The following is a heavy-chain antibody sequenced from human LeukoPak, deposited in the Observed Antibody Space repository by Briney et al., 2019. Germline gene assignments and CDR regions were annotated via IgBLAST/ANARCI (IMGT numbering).Heavy chain of an antibody. CDR2: IKSKTDGGTT. Sequence: GGSLRLSCAASGFIFSSYAMSWVRQAPGKGLEWVGRIKSKTDGGTTDYAAPVKGRFTVSRDDPKKMLYLQMNSLKTEDTGVYYCTSSSSDWGQGTLVTVSS. V-gene: IGHV3-15*01. CDR1: GFIFSSYA. D-gene: IGHD6-19*01. J-gene: IGHJ4*02. CDR3: TSSSSD.